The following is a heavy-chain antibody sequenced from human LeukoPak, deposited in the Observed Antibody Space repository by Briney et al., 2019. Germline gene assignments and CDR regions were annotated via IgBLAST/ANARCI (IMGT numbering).Heavy chain of an antibody. V-gene: IGHV4-30-4*08. D-gene: IGHD2-15*01. J-gene: IGHJ5*02. CDR2: IYYSGST. CDR3: ARHEIVVVVAAKSWFDP. CDR1: GGSISSGDYY. Sequence: KPSETLSLTCTVSGGSISSGDYYWSWIRQPPGKGLEWIGYIYYSGSTYYNPSLKSRVTISVDTSKNQFSLKLSSVTAADTAVYYCARHEIVVVVAAKSWFDPWGQGTLVTVSS.